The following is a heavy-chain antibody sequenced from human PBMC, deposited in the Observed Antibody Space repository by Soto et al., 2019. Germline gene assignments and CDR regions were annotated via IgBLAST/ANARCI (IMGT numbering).Heavy chain of an antibody. CDR3: ARSLTDPYGDYEMVFDY. CDR1: GGSISSSSYY. CDR2: IYYSGST. Sequence: SETLSLTCTVSGGSISSSSYYWGWIRQPPGKGLEWIGSIYYSGSTYYNPSLKSRVTISVDTSKNQFSLKLSSVTAAETAVYYCARSLTDPYGDYEMVFDYWGQGTLVTVSS. J-gene: IGHJ4*02. V-gene: IGHV4-39*01. D-gene: IGHD4-17*01.